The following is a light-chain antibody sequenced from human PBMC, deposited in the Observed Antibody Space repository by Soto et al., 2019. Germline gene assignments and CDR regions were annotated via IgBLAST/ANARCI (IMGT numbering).Light chain of an antibody. Sequence: QSALTQPASVSGSPGQSITISCTGTSSDVGDHNYVSWYQQHPGKAPKLMISDISNRPSGVSDRFSGSKSGNTASLTISGLQAEDEAYYYCTSYTNDSYVFGTGTKLTVL. CDR2: DIS. J-gene: IGLJ1*01. CDR1: SSDVGDHNY. CDR3: TSYTNDSYV. V-gene: IGLV2-14*01.